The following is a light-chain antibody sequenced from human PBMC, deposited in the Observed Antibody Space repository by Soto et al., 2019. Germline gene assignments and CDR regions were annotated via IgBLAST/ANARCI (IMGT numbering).Light chain of an antibody. CDR1: QSVGGNY. J-gene: IGKJ2*01. CDR3: QQYGSSLRT. V-gene: IGKV3-20*01. CDR2: AAS. Sequence: EIVLTQSPGTLSLSPGERATLSCRASQSVGGNYLAWYQQKPGQAPRLLVYAASTRATGIPDRFSGSGSGTDFSLTISRPEPEDFAVYYCQQYGSSLRTFGQGTKLEIK.